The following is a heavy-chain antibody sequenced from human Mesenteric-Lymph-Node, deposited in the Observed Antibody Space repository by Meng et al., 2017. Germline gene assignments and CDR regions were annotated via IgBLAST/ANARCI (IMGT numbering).Heavy chain of an antibody. CDR1: GFTFSSYA. Sequence: GGSLRLSCAASGFTFSSYAMSWVRQAPGKGLEWVSAISGSGGSTYYADSVKGRFTISRDNSKNTLYLQMNSLRAEDTAVYYCATHPIRLIGYYYDSSGYYVFDYWGQGTLVTVSS. V-gene: IGHV3-23*01. CDR2: ISGSGGST. D-gene: IGHD3-22*01. J-gene: IGHJ4*02. CDR3: ATHPIRLIGYYYDSSGYYVFDY.